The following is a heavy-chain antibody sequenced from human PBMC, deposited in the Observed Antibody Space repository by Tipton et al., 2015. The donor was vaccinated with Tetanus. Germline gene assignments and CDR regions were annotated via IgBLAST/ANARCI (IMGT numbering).Heavy chain of an antibody. Sequence: QLVQSGAEVKKPGESLKISCKGSGYSFTSYWIGWVRQMPGKGLEWMGIIYPGDSDTRYSPSFQGQVTISADKSISTAYLQWSSLKASDPAMYYCARHVTVTTNSDAFDIWGQGTMVTVSS. CDR3: ARHVTVTTNSDAFDI. CDR1: GYSFTSYW. D-gene: IGHD4-17*01. V-gene: IGHV5-51*01. CDR2: IYPGDSDT. J-gene: IGHJ3*02.